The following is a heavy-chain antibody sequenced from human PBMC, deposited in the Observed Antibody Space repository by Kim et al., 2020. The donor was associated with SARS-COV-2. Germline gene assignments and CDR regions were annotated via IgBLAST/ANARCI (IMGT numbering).Heavy chain of an antibody. Sequence: GGSLRLSCAASGFTFSSYAMHWVRQAPGKGLEWVAVISYDGSNKYYADSVKGRFTISRDNSKNTLYLQMNSLRAEDTAVYYCAGPGIVGEGAFDIWGQGTMVTVSS. CDR2: ISYDGSNK. D-gene: IGHD1-26*01. J-gene: IGHJ3*02. CDR3: AGPGIVGEGAFDI. V-gene: IGHV3-30*04. CDR1: GFTFSSYA.